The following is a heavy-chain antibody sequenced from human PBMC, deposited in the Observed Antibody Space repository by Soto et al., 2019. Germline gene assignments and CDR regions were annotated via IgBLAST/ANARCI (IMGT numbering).Heavy chain of an antibody. CDR3: ASGVAASHFYYYSMDV. Sequence: GRPLRVSCAASGFTISDYYMSWIRKAPGKGLEWVSYISGSGSTIYYADSVKGRFTISRDNAKNSLHLQMNSLRAEDTAVYYCASGVAASHFYYYSMDVWGKGTTVTVS. CDR2: ISGSGSTI. D-gene: IGHD2-15*01. J-gene: IGHJ6*03. CDR1: GFTISDYY. V-gene: IGHV3-11*01.